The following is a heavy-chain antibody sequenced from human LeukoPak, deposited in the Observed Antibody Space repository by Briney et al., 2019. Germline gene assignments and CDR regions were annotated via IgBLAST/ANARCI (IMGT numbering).Heavy chain of an antibody. J-gene: IGHJ6*03. CDR3: ARVVPHYYYMDV. Sequence: GGSLRLSCVASGFSFSGYGLGWVRQAPGKGLEWVSVISGDAATTYSADSVKGRFTISRDNSKNTLYLQMNSLRAEDTAVYYCARVVPHYYYMDVWGKGTTVTISS. CDR1: GFSFSGYG. V-gene: IGHV3-23*01. CDR2: ISGDAATT.